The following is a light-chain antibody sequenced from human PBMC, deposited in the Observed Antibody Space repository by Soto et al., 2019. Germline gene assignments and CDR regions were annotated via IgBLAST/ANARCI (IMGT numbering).Light chain of an antibody. Sequence: EIVLTQSPGTLSLSPGERATLSCRASQRVSSSYLAWYQQKPGKAPRLLIYVASSWSTVITDRLSGSGSGTDFTLTISILEPEEFAVYYFQQYGSSPITLCQVTRLEIK. CDR3: QQYGSSPIT. J-gene: IGKJ5*01. V-gene: IGKV3-20*01. CDR2: VAS. CDR1: QRVSSSY.